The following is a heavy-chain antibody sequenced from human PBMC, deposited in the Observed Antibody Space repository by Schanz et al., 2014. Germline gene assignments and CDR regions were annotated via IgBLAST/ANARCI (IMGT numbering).Heavy chain of an antibody. CDR3: ARDTLVSSSWYNYYGMDV. D-gene: IGHD6-13*01. CDR2: INDDNGHT. V-gene: IGHV1-18*04. Sequence: QEEMVQSGAEVKRPGASVKVSCKASGYTFISYGVSWVRQGPEERLEWVGWINDDNGHTDYAQKLQGRVTMTTDTSTSTAYLEMSSLRSDDTAVYYCARDTLVSSSWYNYYGMDVWGQGTTVTVSS. J-gene: IGHJ6*02. CDR1: GYTFISYG.